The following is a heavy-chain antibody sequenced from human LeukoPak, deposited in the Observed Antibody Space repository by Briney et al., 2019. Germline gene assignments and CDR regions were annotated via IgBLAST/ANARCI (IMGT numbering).Heavy chain of an antibody. CDR1: GFTFSSYA. V-gene: IGHV3-23*01. J-gene: IGHJ3*02. D-gene: IGHD5-24*01. CDR3: AGRHGARDAFDI. Sequence: GGSLRLSCAASGFTFSSYAMSWVRQAPGKGLEWVSAISGSGGSTYYADSVKGRFTISRDNSKNTLYLQMNSLRAEDTAVYYCAGRHGARDAFDIWGQGTMVTVSS. CDR2: ISGSGGST.